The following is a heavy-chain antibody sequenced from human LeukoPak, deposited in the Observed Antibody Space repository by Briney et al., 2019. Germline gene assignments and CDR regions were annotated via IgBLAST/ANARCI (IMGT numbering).Heavy chain of an antibody. CDR2: ISWNGVTT. D-gene: IGHD1-26*01. V-gene: IGHV3-43*01. J-gene: IGHJ4*02. Sequence: GGSLRLSCAASGFSFRGYTMHWVRQPPGKGLEWVSLISWNGVTTYYGDSVKGRFTISRDNSKNTLYLQMSRLRPEDTAVYYCAKDRTMYSGNYLSFVFDYWGQGTLVTVSS. CDR3: AKDRTMYSGNYLSFVFDY. CDR1: GFSFRGYT.